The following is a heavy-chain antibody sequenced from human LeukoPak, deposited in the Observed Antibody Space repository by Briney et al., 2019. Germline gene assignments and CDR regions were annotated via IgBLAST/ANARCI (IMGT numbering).Heavy chain of an antibody. CDR1: GFTFSSYA. CDR3: AKTSRYSSSWTVDY. Sequence: GGSLRLSCAASGFTFSSYAMSWVRQAPGKGLEWVSAISGSGGSTYYADSVKGRFTISRDNSKNTPYLQMNSLRAEDTAVYYCAKTSRYSSSWTVDYWGQGTLVTVSS. V-gene: IGHV3-23*01. CDR2: ISGSGGST. D-gene: IGHD6-13*01. J-gene: IGHJ4*02.